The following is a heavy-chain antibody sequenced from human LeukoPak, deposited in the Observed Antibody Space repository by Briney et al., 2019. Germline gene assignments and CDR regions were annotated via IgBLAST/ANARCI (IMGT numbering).Heavy chain of an antibody. CDR2: INPSGSST. CDR3: ARGDGAAGRVFDY. CDR1: GYTFTSFY. D-gene: IGHD6-13*01. J-gene: IGHJ4*02. V-gene: IGHV1-46*01. Sequence: ASVKVSCKASGYTFTSFYIYWVRQAPGQGLEWMGIINPSGSSTNYAQKFQGRVTMTGDTSTSTVYMELSSLRSEDTAVYYCARGDGAAGRVFDYWGQGTPVNVPS.